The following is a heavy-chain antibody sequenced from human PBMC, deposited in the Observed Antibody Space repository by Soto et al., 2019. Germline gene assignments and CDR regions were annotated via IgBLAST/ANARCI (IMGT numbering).Heavy chain of an antibody. CDR2: IYTGGNT. CDR3: AREGDDRHFFFDS. Sequence: PSGTRSLTCNVSGRSMISYYWSWIRQPAGKGLEWIGRIYTGGNTNYNPSLKRRVTMSVDTPKRQFSLSLPSVTAADTAVYYCAREGDDRHFFFDSWGQGTLVTVSS. D-gene: IGHD3-3*02. CDR1: GRSMISYY. V-gene: IGHV4-4*07. J-gene: IGHJ4*02.